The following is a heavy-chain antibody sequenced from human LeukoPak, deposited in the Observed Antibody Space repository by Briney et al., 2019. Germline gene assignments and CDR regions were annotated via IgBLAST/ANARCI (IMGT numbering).Heavy chain of an antibody. J-gene: IGHJ5*02. CDR1: GGTFSSYA. D-gene: IGHD6-19*01. CDR2: IIPIFGTA. Sequence: SVKVSYKASGGTFSSYAISWVRQAPGQGLEWMGGIIPIFGTANYAQKFQGRVTITTDESTSTAYMELSSLRSEDTAVYYCAITIVAGPNWFDPWGQGTLVTVYS. CDR3: AITIVAGPNWFDP. V-gene: IGHV1-69*05.